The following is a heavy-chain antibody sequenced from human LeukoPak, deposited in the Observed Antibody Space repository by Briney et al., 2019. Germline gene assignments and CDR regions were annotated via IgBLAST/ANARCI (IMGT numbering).Heavy chain of an antibody. J-gene: IGHJ4*02. V-gene: IGHV3-7*01. CDR1: GFTFSSYG. CDR3: ERGLAAYYFAY. Sequence: GGSLRLSCAASGFTFSSYGMSWVRQAPGKGLEWVANIKQDGSEKYYVDSVKGRFTISRDNAKNSLYLQMKSLIAEDTALYYCERGLAAYYFAYWGPGTLVTVSS. CDR2: IKQDGSEK. D-gene: IGHD6-13*01.